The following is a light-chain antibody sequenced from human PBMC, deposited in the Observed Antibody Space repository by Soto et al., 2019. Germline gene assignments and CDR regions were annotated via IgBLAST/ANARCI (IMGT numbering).Light chain of an antibody. CDR1: QSVSSSY. CDR3: QQYGRSPPVCS. J-gene: IGKJ2*02. CDR2: GAS. Sequence: EIVLTQSPGTLSLSPGERATLSCRASQSVSSSYLAWYQQKPGQAPRLLIYGASSRATGIPDRFSGSGSGTDFTLSITRLEPEDLAVYYWQQYGRSPPVCSFGQGTKLEMK. V-gene: IGKV3-20*01.